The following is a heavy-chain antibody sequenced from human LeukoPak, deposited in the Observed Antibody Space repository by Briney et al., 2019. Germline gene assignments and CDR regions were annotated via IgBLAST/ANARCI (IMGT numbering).Heavy chain of an antibody. CDR1: GGSISSYY. Sequence: PSETLSLTCTVSGGSISSYYWSWIRQPPGKGLEWIGYIYYSGSTNYNPSLKSRVTISVDTFKNQFSLKLSSVTAADTAVYYCASHDYGDYFDAFDIWGQGTMVTVSS. CDR2: IYYSGST. CDR3: ASHDYGDYFDAFDI. V-gene: IGHV4-59*08. D-gene: IGHD4-17*01. J-gene: IGHJ3*02.